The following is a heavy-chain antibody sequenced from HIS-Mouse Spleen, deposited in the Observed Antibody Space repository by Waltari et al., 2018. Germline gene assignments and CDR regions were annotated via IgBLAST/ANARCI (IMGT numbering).Heavy chain of an antibody. J-gene: IGHJ2*01. CDR3: AREIPYSSSWYDWYFDL. CDR1: GGSISSSSYY. D-gene: IGHD6-13*01. V-gene: IGHV4-39*07. CDR2: INYRGST. Sequence: QLQLQESGPGLVKPSETLSLTCTVSGGSISSSSYYWGWIRQPPGKGLEWIGSINYRGSTYYNPSRKSRVTISVDTSKNQFSLKLSSVTAADTAVYYCAREIPYSSSWYDWYFDLWGRGTLVTVSS.